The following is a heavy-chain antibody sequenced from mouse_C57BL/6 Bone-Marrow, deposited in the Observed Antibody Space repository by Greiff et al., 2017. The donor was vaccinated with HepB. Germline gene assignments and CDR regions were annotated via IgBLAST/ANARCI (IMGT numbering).Heavy chain of an antibody. J-gene: IGHJ2*01. CDR3: LTGKDYFDY. V-gene: IGHV1-15*01. CDR2: IDPETGGT. Sequence: VQRVESGAELVRPGASVTLSCKASGYTFTDYEMHWVKQTPVHGLEWIGAIDPETGGTAYNQKFKGKAILTADKSSSTAYMELRSLTSEDSAVYYCLTGKDYFDYWGQGTTLTVSS. CDR1: GYTFTDYE. D-gene: IGHD4-1*01.